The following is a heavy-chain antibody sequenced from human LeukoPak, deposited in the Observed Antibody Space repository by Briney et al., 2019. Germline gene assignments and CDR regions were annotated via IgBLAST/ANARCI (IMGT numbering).Heavy chain of an antibody. D-gene: IGHD4-17*01. J-gene: IGHJ6*02. CDR1: GGSISSYY. CDR2: IYTCGST. CDR3: ARDGAVTTPYYYYYGMDV. Sequence: SETLSLTCTVSGGSISSYYWSWIRQPAGKGLEWIGRIYTCGSTNYNPSLKSRVTMSVDTSKNQFSLKLSSVTAADTAVYYCARDGAVTTPYYYYYGMDVWGQGTTVTVSS. V-gene: IGHV4-4*07.